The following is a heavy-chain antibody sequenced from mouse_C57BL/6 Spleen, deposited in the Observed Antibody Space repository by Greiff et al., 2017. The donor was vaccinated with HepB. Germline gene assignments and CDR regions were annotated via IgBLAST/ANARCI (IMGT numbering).Heavy chain of an antibody. CDR3: ARDYGSTYYFDY. J-gene: IGHJ2*01. CDR1: GYAFSSSW. D-gene: IGHD1-1*01. CDR2: IYPGDGDT. V-gene: IGHV1-82*01. Sequence: QVQLQQSGPELVKPGASVKISCQASGYAFSSSWMNWVKQRPGKGLEWIGRIYPGDGDTNYNGKFKGKATLTADKSSSTAYMQLSSLTSEDSAVYFCARDYGSTYYFDYWGQGTTLTVSS.